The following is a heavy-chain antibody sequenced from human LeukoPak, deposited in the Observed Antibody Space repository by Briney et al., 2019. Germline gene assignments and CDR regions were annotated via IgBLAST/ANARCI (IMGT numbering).Heavy chain of an antibody. CDR2: INHSGST. J-gene: IGHJ4*02. V-gene: IGHV4-34*01. Sequence: SETLSLTCAVYGGSFSGYYWSWIRQPPGKGLEWIGEINHSGSTNYNPSLKSRVTMSVATSKNQFSLKLSSVTAADTAVYYCARGGREGGYFDYWGQGTLVTVSS. CDR1: GGSFSGYY. D-gene: IGHD3-16*01. CDR3: ARGGREGGYFDY.